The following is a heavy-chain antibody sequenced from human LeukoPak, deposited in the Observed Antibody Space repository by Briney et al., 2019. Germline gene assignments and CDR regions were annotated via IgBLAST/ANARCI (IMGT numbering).Heavy chain of an antibody. D-gene: IGHD3-22*01. Sequence: ASVKVSCKASGYTFTSYDINWVRQATGQGLEWMGLISAYNGNTNYAQKLQGRVTMTTDTSTSTAYMELRSLRSDDTAVHYCARGDYYDSSGYLDYWGQGTLVTVSS. V-gene: IGHV1-18*01. CDR2: ISAYNGNT. CDR1: GYTFTSYD. CDR3: ARGDYYDSSGYLDY. J-gene: IGHJ4*02.